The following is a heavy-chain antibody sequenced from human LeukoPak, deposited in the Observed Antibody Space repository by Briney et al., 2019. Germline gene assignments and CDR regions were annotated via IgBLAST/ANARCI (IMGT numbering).Heavy chain of an antibody. CDR2: ISAYNGNT. J-gene: IGHJ5*02. Sequence: ASVKVSCKASGYTFTSYGMSWVRQAPGQGLEWMGWISAYNGNTNYAQKLQGRVTMTTDTSTSTAYMELRSLRSDDTAVYYCARVSNYYDFWSGYYRVKDWFGPWGQGTLVTVSS. CDR3: ARVSNYYDFWSGYYRVKDWFGP. D-gene: IGHD3-3*01. V-gene: IGHV1-18*01. CDR1: GYTFTSYG.